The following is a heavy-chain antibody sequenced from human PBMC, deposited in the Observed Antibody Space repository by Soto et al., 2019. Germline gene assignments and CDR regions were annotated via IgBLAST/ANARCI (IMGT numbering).Heavy chain of an antibody. V-gene: IGHV4-31*03. CDR1: GGSITTGGSY. J-gene: IGHJ4*02. CDR3: ARARFQVLYGKPYFDS. Sequence: TLSLTCTVSGGSITTGGSYWIWIRQHPWKGLEWIVNIYHSGNTYYNPSLKSRLTISVDTSKNHFSLMVDSVTAADTAVYYCARARFQVLYGKPYFDSWGQGTLVTVSS. D-gene: IGHD2-2*02. CDR2: IYHSGNT.